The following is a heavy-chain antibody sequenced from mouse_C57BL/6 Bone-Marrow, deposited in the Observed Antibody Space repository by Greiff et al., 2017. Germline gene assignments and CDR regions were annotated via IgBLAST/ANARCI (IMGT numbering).Heavy chain of an antibody. CDR3: ARAMGSSPYYYAMDY. V-gene: IGHV1-50*01. CDR1: GYTFTSYW. Sequence: VQLQQPGAELVKPGASVKLSCKASGYTFTSYWMQWVKQRPGQGLEWIGEIDPSDSYTNYNQKFKGKATLTVDTSSSTAYMQLSSLTSEDSAVYYCARAMGSSPYYYAMDYWGQGTSVTVSS. D-gene: IGHD1-1*01. CDR2: IDPSDSYT. J-gene: IGHJ4*01.